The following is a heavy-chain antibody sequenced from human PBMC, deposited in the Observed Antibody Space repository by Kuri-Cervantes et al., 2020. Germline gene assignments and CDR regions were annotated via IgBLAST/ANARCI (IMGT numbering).Heavy chain of an antibody. CDR3: ARHRLTTVYDAFDI. CDR2: INHSGST. D-gene: IGHD4-11*01. Sequence: SETLSLTCAVYGGSFSSYYWNWIRQPPGKGLEWIGEINHSGSTYNNPSLKSRVTISVDTSKNQFSLKLSSVTAADTAVYYCARHRLTTVYDAFDIWGRGTMVTVSS. V-gene: IGHV4-34*01. J-gene: IGHJ3*02. CDR1: GGSFSSYY.